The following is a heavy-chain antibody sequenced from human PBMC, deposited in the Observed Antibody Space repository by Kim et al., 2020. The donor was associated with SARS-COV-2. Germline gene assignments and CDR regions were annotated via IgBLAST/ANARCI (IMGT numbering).Heavy chain of an antibody. CDR3: ARLGRWDYSRFDY. J-gene: IGHJ4*02. CDR2: IYYSGST. D-gene: IGHD4-4*01. CDR1: GGSISSSSYY. Sequence: SETLSLTCTVSGGSISSSSYYWGWIRQPPGKGLEWIGSIYYSGSTYYNPSLKSRVTISVDTSKNQFSLKLSSVTAADTAVYYCARLGRWDYSRFDYWGQGTLVTVSS. V-gene: IGHV4-39*07.